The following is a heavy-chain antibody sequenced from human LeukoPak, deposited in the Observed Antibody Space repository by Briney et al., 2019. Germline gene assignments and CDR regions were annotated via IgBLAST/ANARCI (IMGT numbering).Heavy chain of an antibody. Sequence: ASVKVSCKASGYTFTSYDINWVRQAPGQGLEWMGWINPNSGGTNYAQKFQGRVTMTRDTSISTAYMELSRLRSDDTAVYYCAREFEERDYWGQGTLVTVSS. D-gene: IGHD3-10*01. CDR1: GYTFTSYD. J-gene: IGHJ4*02. V-gene: IGHV1-2*02. CDR3: AREFEERDY. CDR2: INPNSGGT.